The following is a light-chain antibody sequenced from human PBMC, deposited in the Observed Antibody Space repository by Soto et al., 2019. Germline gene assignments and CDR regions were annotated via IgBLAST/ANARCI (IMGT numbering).Light chain of an antibody. J-gene: IGKJ2*01. CDR3: QQYGSSPNT. Sequence: EIVLTQSPGTLSLSPGERATLSCRASQSVSSSYLAWYPQKPGQAPRLLIYGASSRATGVPDRFSASGSGTDFTLTISRLEPEDFAVYYCQQYGSSPNTFGQGTKLEIK. V-gene: IGKV3-20*01. CDR1: QSVSSSY. CDR2: GAS.